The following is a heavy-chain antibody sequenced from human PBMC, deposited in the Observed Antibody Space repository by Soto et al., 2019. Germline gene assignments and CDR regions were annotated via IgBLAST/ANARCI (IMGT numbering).Heavy chain of an antibody. J-gene: IGHJ4*02. CDR3: ARGDYFGHYFDY. CDR2: IYYSGST. CDR1: GGSINSGLYY. V-gene: IGHV4-31*03. Sequence: QVQLQESGPGLVKPSQTLSLTCTVSGGSINSGLYYWSWIRQHPGKGLEWIGYIYYSGSTYYNPSPKSRLTISLDTSKSQFSLRLSSVTAADTAVYYCARGDYFGHYFDYWGQGTRVTVSS. D-gene: IGHD2-21*01.